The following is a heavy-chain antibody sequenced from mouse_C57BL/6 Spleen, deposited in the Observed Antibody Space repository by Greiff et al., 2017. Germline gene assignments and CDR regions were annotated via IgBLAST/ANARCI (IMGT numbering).Heavy chain of an antibody. D-gene: IGHD3-2*02. CDR3: ARGSGYYFAY. Sequence: EVQVVESGGGLVQPGGSLKLSCAASGFTFSDYYMYWVRQTPEKRLEWVAYISNGGGSTYYPDTVKGRFTISRDNAKNTLYLQMSRLKSEDTAMYYCARGSGYYFAYWGQGTLVTVSA. J-gene: IGHJ3*01. CDR1: GFTFSDYY. V-gene: IGHV5-12*01. CDR2: ISNGGGST.